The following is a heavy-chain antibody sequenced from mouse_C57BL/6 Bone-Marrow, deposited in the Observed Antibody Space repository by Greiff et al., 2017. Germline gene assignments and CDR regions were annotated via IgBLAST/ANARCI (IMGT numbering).Heavy chain of an antibody. V-gene: IGHV3-6*01. J-gene: IGHJ4*01. CDR1: GYSITSGYY. CDR2: ISYDGSN. Sequence: ESGPGLVKPSQSLSLTCSVTGYSITSGYYWNWIRQFPGNKLEWMGYISYDGSNNYNPSLKNRISITRDTSKNQFFLKLNSVTTEDTATYYCARAVGYAMDYWGQGTSVTVSS. CDR3: ARAVGYAMDY. D-gene: IGHD1-1*01.